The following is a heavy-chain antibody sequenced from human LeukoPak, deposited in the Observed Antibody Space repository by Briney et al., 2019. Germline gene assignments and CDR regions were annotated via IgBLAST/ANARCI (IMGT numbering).Heavy chain of an antibody. J-gene: IGHJ4*02. V-gene: IGHV3-23*01. Sequence: GGSLRLSCEASGFTLNSYDMSWVRQAPGKGLEWVSLISGIDGKTYYADSVKGRFTISRDNPRNTLYPQMNSLRAEDTAMYYCAKDRREYSSSDYFDYWGQGTLVTVSS. CDR2: ISGIDGKT. CDR3: AKDRREYSSSDYFDY. CDR1: GFTLNSYD. D-gene: IGHD6-6*01.